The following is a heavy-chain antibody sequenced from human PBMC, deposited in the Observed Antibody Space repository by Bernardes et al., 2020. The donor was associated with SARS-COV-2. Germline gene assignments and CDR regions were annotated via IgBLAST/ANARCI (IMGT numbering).Heavy chain of an antibody. V-gene: IGHV1-3*01. CDR3: ARDQLLWFGELLNYGMDV. CDR1: GYTFTSYA. CDR2: ITAGNGTT. Sequence: ASVKVSCKASGYTFTSYAMHWVRQAPGQRLEWMGWITAGNGTTTYSQKFQGRVTITRDTSASTAYMELSSLRSEDTAVYYCARDQLLWFGELLNYGMDVWGQGTTVTVSS. D-gene: IGHD3-10*01. J-gene: IGHJ6*02.